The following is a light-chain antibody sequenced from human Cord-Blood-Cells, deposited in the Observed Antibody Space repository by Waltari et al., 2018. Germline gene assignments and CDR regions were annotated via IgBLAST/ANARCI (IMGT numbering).Light chain of an antibody. V-gene: IGKV3-20*01. CDR1: QSVSSSY. Sequence: ETVLPQSLVPLSLSPGARAILSCSASQSVSSSYLAGYQQKPGQAPRRLINGASSRATGIPDRFSGSGSGTDFTLTISRLEPEDFAVYYCQQYGSSPYSLGQGTKLEIK. J-gene: IGKJ2*03. CDR3: QQYGSSPYS. CDR2: GAS.